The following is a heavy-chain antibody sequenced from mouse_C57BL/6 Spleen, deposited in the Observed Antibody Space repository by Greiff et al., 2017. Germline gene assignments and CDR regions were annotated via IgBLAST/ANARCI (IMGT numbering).Heavy chain of an antibody. CDR2: IYPGSGST. CDR3: ARSEDSGPAWFAY. CDR1: GYTFTSYW. D-gene: IGHD3-2*02. V-gene: IGHV1-55*01. Sequence: QVQLKQPGAELVKPGASVKMSCKASGYTFTSYWITWVKQRPGQGLEWIGDIYPGSGSTNYNEKFKSKATLTVDTSSSTAYMQLSSLTSEDSAVYYCARSEDSGPAWFAYWGQGTLVTVSA. J-gene: IGHJ3*01.